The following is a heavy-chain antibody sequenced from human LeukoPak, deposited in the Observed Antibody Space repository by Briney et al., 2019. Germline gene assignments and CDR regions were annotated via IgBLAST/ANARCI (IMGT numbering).Heavy chain of an antibody. J-gene: IGHJ6*02. CDR1: GFTFSSYW. D-gene: IGHD3-10*01. V-gene: IGHV3-7*01. CDR3: ARDRGDRGTYYYGMDV. CDR2: IKQDGSEK. Sequence: GGSLRLSCAASGFTFSSYWMSWVRQAPGKGLEWVANIKQDGSEKYYVDSVKGRFTISRDNAKKSLYLQMHSLTAEDTAVYYCARDRGDRGTYYYGMDVWGQGTTVTVSS.